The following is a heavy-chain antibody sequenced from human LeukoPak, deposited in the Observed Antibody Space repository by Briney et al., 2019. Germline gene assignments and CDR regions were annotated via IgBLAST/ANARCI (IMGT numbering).Heavy chain of an antibody. CDR3: ARVSDCSSTSCYWSETDAFDI. CDR1: GGSFSGYY. CDR2: INHSGST. D-gene: IGHD2-2*01. J-gene: IGHJ3*02. V-gene: IGHV4-34*01. Sequence: SETLSLTCAVYGGSFSGYYWSWIRQPPGKGLEWIGEINHSGSTNYNPSLKSRVTISVDTSKNQFSLKLSSVTAADTAVYYCARVSDCSSTSCYWSETDAFDIWGQGTMVTVSS.